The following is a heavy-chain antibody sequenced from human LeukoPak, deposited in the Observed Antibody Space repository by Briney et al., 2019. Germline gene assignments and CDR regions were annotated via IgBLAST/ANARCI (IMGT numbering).Heavy chain of an antibody. CDR1: GFTFSSYG. Sequence: PGGSLRLSCAASGFTFSSYGMHWVRQAPGKGLEWVAFILYDGSNKYYADSVKGRFTISRDNSKNTLYLQMNSLRAEDTAVYYCAKDRYYYDSSGYYFSYDYWGQGTLVTVSS. CDR3: AKDRYYYDSSGYYFSYDY. V-gene: IGHV3-30*02. CDR2: ILYDGSNK. J-gene: IGHJ4*02. D-gene: IGHD3-22*01.